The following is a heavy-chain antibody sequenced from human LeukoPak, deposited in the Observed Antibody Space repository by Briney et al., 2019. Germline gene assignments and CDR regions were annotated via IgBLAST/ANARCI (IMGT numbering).Heavy chain of an antibody. J-gene: IGHJ4*02. CDR1: GFTFSSYG. D-gene: IGHD6-13*01. Sequence: PGRSLRLSCAASGFTFSSYGMHWVRQAPGKGLEWVAVIWYDGSNKYYADSVKGRFTISRDNSKNTLYLQMNSLRAEDTAVYYCARDLEGKEAGDYWGQGTLVTVSS. CDR3: ARDLEGKEAGDY. CDR2: IWYDGSNK. V-gene: IGHV3-33*01.